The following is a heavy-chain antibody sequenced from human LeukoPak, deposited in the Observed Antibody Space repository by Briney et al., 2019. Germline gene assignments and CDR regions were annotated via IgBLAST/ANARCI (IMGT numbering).Heavy chain of an antibody. D-gene: IGHD1-26*01. CDR3: ARAPSGSYSYYYYMDV. CDR2: ISAYNGNT. V-gene: IGHV1-18*01. Sequence: ASVKVSCKASGYTFTSYCISWVRQAPGQGLEWMGWISAYNGNTNYAQKLQGRVTMTTDTSTSTAYMELRSLRSDDTAVYYCARAPSGSYSYYYYMDVWGKGTTVTVSS. CDR1: GYTFTSYC. J-gene: IGHJ6*03.